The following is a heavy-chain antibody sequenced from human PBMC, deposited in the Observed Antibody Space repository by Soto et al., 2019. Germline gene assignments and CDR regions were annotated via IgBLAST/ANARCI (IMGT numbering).Heavy chain of an antibody. J-gene: IGHJ6*02. V-gene: IGHV4-4*07. CDR1: GGSISSYY. CDR2: IDTSGST. Sequence: QVQLQESGPGLVKPSETLSLTCTVSGGSISSYYWSWIRQPAGKGLEWIGRIDTSGSTNYNPSLQSRASTSVDTSKTQCSLTVGLVTAADTAVSWRAGVAGVAVRDNNYGMHVLADGTTITVAS. CDR3: AGVAGVAVRDNNYGMHV. D-gene: IGHD6-19*01.